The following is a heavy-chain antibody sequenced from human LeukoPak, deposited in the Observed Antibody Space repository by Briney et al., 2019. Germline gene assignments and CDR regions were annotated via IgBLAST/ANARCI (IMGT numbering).Heavy chain of an antibody. D-gene: IGHD4-23*01. CDR3: ARYLDYGGNSRVFQH. Sequence: SETLSLTCAVYGGSLSAYYWTWIRQPPGKGLEWIGEINHGGSTNYNPSLKSRVTISVDTSKNQFSLKLSSVTAADTAVYYCARYLDYGGNSRVFQHWGQGTLVTVPS. CDR2: INHGGST. V-gene: IGHV4-34*01. CDR1: GGSLSAYY. J-gene: IGHJ1*01.